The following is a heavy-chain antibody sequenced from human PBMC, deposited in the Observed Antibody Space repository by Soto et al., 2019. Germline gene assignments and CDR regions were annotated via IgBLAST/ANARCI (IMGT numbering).Heavy chain of an antibody. CDR1: GGTFSSYA. CDR2: IIPIFGRT. J-gene: IGHJ6*02. D-gene: IGHD2-2*01. Sequence: QVQLVQSGAAVKKPASSVKVSCKTSGGTFSSYAISWVPQAPGQGLEWMGGIIPIFGRTTYAQKFQGRLTTTADMSTSTAYMELGSLRFEDAGVYYCARVGPIVVVPAALDDYYYGMDVWGQGTAVTVSS. CDR3: ARVGPIVVVPAALDDYYYGMDV. V-gene: IGHV1-69*06.